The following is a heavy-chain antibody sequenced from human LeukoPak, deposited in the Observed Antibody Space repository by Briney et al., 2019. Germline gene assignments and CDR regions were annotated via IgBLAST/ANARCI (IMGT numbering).Heavy chain of an antibody. CDR3: ASEATGYYFDY. V-gene: IGHV3-48*03. J-gene: IGHJ4*02. D-gene: IGHD5-12*01. CDR2: ISSSGSTI. Sequence: GGSLRLSCAASGFTFSSYEMNSVRQAPGKGLEWVSYISSSGSTIYYADSVKGRFTISRDNAKNSLYLQMNSLRAEDTAVYYCASEATGYYFDYWGQGTLVTVSS. CDR1: GFTFSSYE.